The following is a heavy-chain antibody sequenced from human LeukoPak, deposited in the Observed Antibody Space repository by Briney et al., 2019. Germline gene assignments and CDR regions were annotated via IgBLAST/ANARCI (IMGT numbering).Heavy chain of an antibody. V-gene: IGHV3-21*01. CDR2: ISSSSSYI. CDR1: GFTSSSYS. J-gene: IGHJ4*02. D-gene: IGHD2-2*01. CDR3: ARGAATPVFDY. Sequence: GGSLRLSCAASGFTSSSYSMNWVRQAPGKGLEWVSSISSSSSYIYYADSVKGRFTISRDNAKNSLYLQMNSLRAEDTAVYYCARGAATPVFDYWGQGTLVTVSS.